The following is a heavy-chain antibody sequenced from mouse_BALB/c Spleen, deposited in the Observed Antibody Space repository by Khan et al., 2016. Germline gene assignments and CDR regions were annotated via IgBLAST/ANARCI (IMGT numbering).Heavy chain of an antibody. V-gene: IGHV2-5*01. CDR3: AKIYFYYAMDY. D-gene: IGHD2-3*01. CDR1: GFSLTSYG. CDR2: IWRGGST. J-gene: IGHJ4*01. Sequence: QVQLKESGPGLVQPSQSLSITCTVSGFSLTSYGVHWVRQSPGKGLEWLGVIWRGGSTDYNAAFMSRLSITKDNSKSQVFFKMNSLQAYATAIYDCAKIYFYYAMDYWGQGTSVTVSS.